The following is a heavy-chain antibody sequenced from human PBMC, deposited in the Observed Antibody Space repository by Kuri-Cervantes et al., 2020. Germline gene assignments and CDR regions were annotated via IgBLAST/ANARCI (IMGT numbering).Heavy chain of an antibody. Sequence: GGSLRLSCAASGFTFSSYSMNWVRQAPGKGLEWVAVISYDGSNKYYADSVKGRFTISRDNSKNTLYLQMNSLRAEDTAVYYCARAVRITGYSSSSPYYYGMDVWGQGTTVTVSS. V-gene: IGHV3-30*03. CDR1: GFTFSSYS. J-gene: IGHJ6*02. CDR3: ARAVRITGYSSSSPYYYGMDV. D-gene: IGHD6-13*01. CDR2: ISYDGSNK.